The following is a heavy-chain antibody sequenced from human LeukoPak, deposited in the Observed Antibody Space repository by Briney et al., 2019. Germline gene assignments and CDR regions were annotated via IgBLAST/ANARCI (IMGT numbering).Heavy chain of an antibody. Sequence: GASVKVSCKASGYTFTNYYMHWVRQAPGQGLEWMGIINPSGGGTSYAQKFQGRVTMTTDTSTSTAYMELRSLRSDDTAVYYCARDGDSSDSNWFDPWGQGTLVTVSS. D-gene: IGHD2-21*01. V-gene: IGHV1-46*01. J-gene: IGHJ5*02. CDR3: ARDGDSSDSNWFDP. CDR1: GYTFTNYY. CDR2: INPSGGGT.